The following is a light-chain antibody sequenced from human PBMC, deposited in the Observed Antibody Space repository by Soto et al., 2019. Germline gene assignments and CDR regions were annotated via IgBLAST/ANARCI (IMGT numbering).Light chain of an antibody. Sequence: EIVLTQSPGTLSLSPGKRATLSCRASQSISSSYLAWYQQRPGQAPRLLIYGASSRATGIPDRFSGSGSGTDFTLTISRLEPEDFAVYYCQQYGSLSWTFGQGTTVDIK. CDR1: QSISSSY. J-gene: IGKJ1*01. V-gene: IGKV3-20*01. CDR2: GAS. CDR3: QQYGSLSWT.